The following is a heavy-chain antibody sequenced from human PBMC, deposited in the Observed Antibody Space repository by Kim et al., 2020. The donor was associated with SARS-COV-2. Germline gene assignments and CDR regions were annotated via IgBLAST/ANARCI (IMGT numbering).Heavy chain of an antibody. CDR1: GYTFTSYG. CDR3: ARARRMITFGGVIVRGWEVDY. D-gene: IGHD3-16*02. Sequence: ASVKVSCKASGYTFTSYGISWVRQAPGQGLEWMGWISAYNGNTNYAQKLQGRVTMTTDTSTSTAYMELRSLRSDDTAVYYCARARRMITFGGVIVRGWEVDYWGQGTLVTVSS. V-gene: IGHV1-18*01. J-gene: IGHJ4*02. CDR2: ISAYNGNT.